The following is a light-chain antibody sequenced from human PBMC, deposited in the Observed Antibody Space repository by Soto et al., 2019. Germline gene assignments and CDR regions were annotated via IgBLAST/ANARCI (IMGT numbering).Light chain of an antibody. J-gene: IGKJ4*01. V-gene: IGKV4-1*01. CDR1: QSVLHRSNHRNY. CDR3: QKYNSAPLT. Sequence: DIVMTQSPDSLAVSLGERATVNCKSSQSVLHRSNHRNYLTWYQQKPGQPPKLLLYWASTRESGVPDRFSGSGSGTDFTLTISSLQAEDVAVYYCQKYNSAPLTFGGGTKVEIK. CDR2: WAS.